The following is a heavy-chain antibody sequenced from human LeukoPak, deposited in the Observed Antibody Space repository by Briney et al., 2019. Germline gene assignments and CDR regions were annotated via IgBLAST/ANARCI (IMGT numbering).Heavy chain of an antibody. CDR2: INHSGST. V-gene: IGHV4-34*01. J-gene: IGHJ4*02. Sequence: SETLSLTCAVYGGSFSGYYWSWIRQPPGKGLEWIGEINHSGSTNYNPSLKSRVTISVDTSKNQFSLKLSSVTAADTAVYYCARNLGFDYWGQGTLVTVSS. CDR1: GGSFSGYY. CDR3: ARNLGFDY.